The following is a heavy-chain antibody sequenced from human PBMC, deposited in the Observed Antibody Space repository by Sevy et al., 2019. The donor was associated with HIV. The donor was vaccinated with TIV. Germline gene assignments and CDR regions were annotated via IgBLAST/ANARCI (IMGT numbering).Heavy chain of an antibody. CDR3: ARGGYYGYSGLDY. Sequence: GGSLRLSCAASGFTTGFTFSDYWMAWVRQAPGKGLEWVANIKEDGTEIYYLDSLKGRFTISRDNAKNLLYLQMNSLGAEDRAVYYCARGGYYGYSGLDYWGQEPLVTVSS. CDR1: GFTTGFTFSDYW. D-gene: IGHD3-10*01. CDR2: IKEDGTEI. J-gene: IGHJ4*02. V-gene: IGHV3-7*01.